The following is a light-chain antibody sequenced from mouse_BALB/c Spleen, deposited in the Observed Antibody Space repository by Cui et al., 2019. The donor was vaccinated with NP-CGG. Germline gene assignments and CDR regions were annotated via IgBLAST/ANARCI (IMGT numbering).Light chain of an antibody. J-gene: IGLJ1*01. CDR2: GTN. CDR1: TGAVTTSNY. Sequence: QAVVTQESALTTSPGETVTLTCRSSTGAVTTSNYANWVQEKPDHLFLGLIGGTNNRAPGVPARFSGSLIGDKAALTITGAQTEDEAIYFCALWYSNHWVFGGGTKLTVL. V-gene: IGLV1*01. CDR3: ALWYSNHWV.